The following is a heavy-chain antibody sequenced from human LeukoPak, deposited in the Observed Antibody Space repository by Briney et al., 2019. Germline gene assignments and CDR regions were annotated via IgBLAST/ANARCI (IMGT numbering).Heavy chain of an antibody. V-gene: IGHV5-51*03. CDR1: GDSFTSYW. CDR2: IFPGDSDT. CDR3: ARRPLHSQNWLAP. Sequence: TPGESLNISCNGYGDSFTSYWVAWVRQMPGKGLEWMGIIFPGDSDTRYSPSIQGQVTISVDRSISTAYLQWSSLKASDTAIYYCARRPLHSQNWLAPWGQGTLVTVSS. J-gene: IGHJ5*02.